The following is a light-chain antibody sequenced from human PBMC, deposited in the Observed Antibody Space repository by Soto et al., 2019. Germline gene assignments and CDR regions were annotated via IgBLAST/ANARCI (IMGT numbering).Light chain of an antibody. CDR3: QQYADWPRT. J-gene: IGKJ1*01. CDR2: GAS. V-gene: IGKV3-15*01. Sequence: EVVLTQSPATLSVSPGERATLSCRASESVRTSLAWYQQKPGRSPSLLIFGASTRATGLPARFSGSGSGEEFTLTINILQSEDFAVYYCQQYADWPRTFGQGTKLEF. CDR1: ESVRTS.